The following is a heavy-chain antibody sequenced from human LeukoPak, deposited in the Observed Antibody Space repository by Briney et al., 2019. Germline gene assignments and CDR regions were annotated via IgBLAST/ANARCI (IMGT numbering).Heavy chain of an antibody. CDR3: ASQIPYYYDSSGYNFQH. J-gene: IGHJ1*01. Sequence: SETLSLTCTVSGGSISSYYWSWIRQPPGKGLEWIGYIYYSGSTSYNPSLKSRVTISVDTSKNQFSLKLSSVTAADTAVYYCASQIPYYYDSSGYNFQHWGQGTLVTVSS. V-gene: IGHV4-59*01. CDR2: IYYSGST. D-gene: IGHD3-22*01. CDR1: GGSISSYY.